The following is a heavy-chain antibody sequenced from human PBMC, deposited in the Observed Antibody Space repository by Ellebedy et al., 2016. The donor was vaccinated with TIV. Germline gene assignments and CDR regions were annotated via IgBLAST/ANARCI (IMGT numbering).Heavy chain of an antibody. CDR3: ATGGGDWQTFED. D-gene: IGHD3-16*01. J-gene: IGHJ4*02. Sequence: GESLKISCAASGFSFNNAWMNWLRQAPGKGLEWVGRVKSKTDGGTPDYAAPVKGRFTISRDDSKNTLYVQMNSLKSQDTAVYYCATGGGDWQTFEDWGQGTLVTVSS. V-gene: IGHV3-15*01. CDR1: GFSFNNAW. CDR2: VKSKTDGGTP.